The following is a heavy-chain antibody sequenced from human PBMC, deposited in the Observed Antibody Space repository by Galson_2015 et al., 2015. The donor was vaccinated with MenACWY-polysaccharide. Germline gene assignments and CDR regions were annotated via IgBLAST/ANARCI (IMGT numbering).Heavy chain of an antibody. CDR3: ARGGTVSHLDV. Sequence: SCKASGGTFHNYGITWVRQAPGQGLEWMGVIIPIFGSTNYAQSYQARVTLTADVSTNVAYMELSSLKSDDTAVYYCARGGTVSHLDVWGKGTTIIVSS. J-gene: IGHJ6*04. CDR1: GGTFHNYG. D-gene: IGHD5/OR15-5a*01. CDR2: IIPIFGST. V-gene: IGHV1-69*01.